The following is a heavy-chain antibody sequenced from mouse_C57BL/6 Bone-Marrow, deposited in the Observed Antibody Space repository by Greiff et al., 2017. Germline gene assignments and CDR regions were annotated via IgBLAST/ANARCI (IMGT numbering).Heavy chain of an antibody. V-gene: IGHV6-6*01. Sequence: EVKVEESGGGLVQPGGSMKLSCAASGFTFSDAWMDWVRQSPEKGLEWVAEIRNKANNHATYYAESVKGRFTISRDDSKSSVYLQMNSLRAEDTGIYYCTRLTTVVASFDYWGQGTTLTVSS. CDR3: TRLTTVVASFDY. J-gene: IGHJ2*01. CDR2: IRNKANNHAT. D-gene: IGHD1-1*01. CDR1: GFTFSDAW.